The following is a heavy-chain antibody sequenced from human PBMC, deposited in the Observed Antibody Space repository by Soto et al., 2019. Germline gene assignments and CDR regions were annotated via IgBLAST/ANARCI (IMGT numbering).Heavy chain of an antibody. CDR1: GGSISGYY. CDR3: ARALYCSTTSCYGPFDY. Sequence: SETLSLTCTVSGGSISGYYWSWIRQTPEKGLEWIGYIYYSGSTNYNPSLKSRVTMLIDMSKNQFSLKLTSVSAADTAVYYCARALYCSTTSCYGPFDYWGQGTLVTVSS. CDR2: IYYSGST. V-gene: IGHV4-59*01. D-gene: IGHD2-2*01. J-gene: IGHJ4*02.